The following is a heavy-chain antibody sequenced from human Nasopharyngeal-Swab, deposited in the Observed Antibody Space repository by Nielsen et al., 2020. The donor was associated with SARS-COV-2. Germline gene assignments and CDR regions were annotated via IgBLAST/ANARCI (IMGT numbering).Heavy chain of an antibody. J-gene: IGHJ4*02. V-gene: IGHV3-7*05. CDR1: GFTFSSYW. Sequence: GGSLRLSCAASGFTFSSYWMSWVRQAPGKGLEWVANIKQDGSEKYYVDSVKGRFTVSRYNSKNTLYLQMNSLRAEDTAVYYCAKGTGATYRAIDYWGQGTLVTVSS. CDR2: IKQDGSEK. CDR3: AKGTGATYRAIDY. D-gene: IGHD1-26*01.